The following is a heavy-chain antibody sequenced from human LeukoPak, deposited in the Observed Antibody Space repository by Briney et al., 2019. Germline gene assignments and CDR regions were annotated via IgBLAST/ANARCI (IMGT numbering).Heavy chain of an antibody. D-gene: IGHD3-10*01. Sequence: SVKVSCKASGGTFSSYAISWVRQAPGQGLEWMGRIIPIFGTANYAQKFQGRVTITTDESTSTAYMELSSLRSEDTAVYYCAGMVRGTGGYWGQGTLVTVSS. V-gene: IGHV1-69*05. CDR2: IIPIFGTA. J-gene: IGHJ4*02. CDR3: AGMVRGTGGY. CDR1: GGTFSSYA.